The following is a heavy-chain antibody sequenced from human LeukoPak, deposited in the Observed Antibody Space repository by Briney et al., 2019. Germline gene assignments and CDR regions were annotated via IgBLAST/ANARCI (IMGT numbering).Heavy chain of an antibody. CDR1: GFTFGDYA. D-gene: IGHD6-19*01. CDR3: TRSPSSGWYEIFDY. Sequence: GGSLILSCTASGFTFGDYAMSWFRQAPGKGLEWVGFIRSKAYGGTTEYTASVKGRFTISRDDSKSIAYLQMNSLKTEDTAVYYCTRSPSSGWYEIFDYWGQGTLVTVSS. J-gene: IGHJ4*02. V-gene: IGHV3-49*01. CDR2: IRSKAYGGTT.